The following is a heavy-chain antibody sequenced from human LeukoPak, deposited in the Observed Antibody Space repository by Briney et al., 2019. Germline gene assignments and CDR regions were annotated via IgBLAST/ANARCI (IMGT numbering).Heavy chain of an antibody. V-gene: IGHV3-43*02. CDR2: IIGGGGRI. D-gene: IGHD2-15*01. Sequence: PGGSLRLXCAASGFTCDDYAMHWVRQAPGKGLEWVSLIIGGGGRIYYADSVKRRYTISRDNNKNSLYVQMKSLRTEHTALYYCAKARYCSGGSCDTIDYWGQETLVTVSS. CDR3: AKARYCSGGSCDTIDY. CDR1: GFTCDDYA. J-gene: IGHJ4*02.